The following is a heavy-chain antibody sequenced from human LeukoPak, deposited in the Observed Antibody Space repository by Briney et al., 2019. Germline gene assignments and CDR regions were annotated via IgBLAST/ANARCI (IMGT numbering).Heavy chain of an antibody. CDR3: ARLGYCSGGSCPDY. J-gene: IGHJ4*02. V-gene: IGHV1-69*13. CDR1: GGTFSSYA. CDR2: IIPIFGTA. Sequence: SVKVSCKASGGTFSSYAISWVRHAPGQGLEWMGGIIPIFGTANYAQKFQGRVTITADESTSTAYMELSSLRSEDTAVYYCARLGYCSGGSCPDYWGQGTLVTVPS. D-gene: IGHD2-15*01.